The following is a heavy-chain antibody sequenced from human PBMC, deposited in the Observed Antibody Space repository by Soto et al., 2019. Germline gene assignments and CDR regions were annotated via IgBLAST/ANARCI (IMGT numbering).Heavy chain of an antibody. D-gene: IGHD2-8*02. J-gene: IGHJ5*02. V-gene: IGHV4-39*01. CDR1: GTSIRSSNYY. Sequence: PSETLSLTCSVSGTSIRSSNYYWGWVRQPPGKGLEWIGSINYSGRTYQNPSLKSRATISIDTSENQLSLKLTSVTAADTAIYFCARLSGGRSVYFDPWGQGILVTVS. CDR3: ARLSGGRSVYFDP. CDR2: INYSGRT.